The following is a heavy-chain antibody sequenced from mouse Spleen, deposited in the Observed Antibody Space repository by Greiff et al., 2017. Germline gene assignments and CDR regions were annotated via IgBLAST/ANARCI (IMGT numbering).Heavy chain of an antibody. CDR1: GFSLTSYG. CDR3: ARDGTTATDWYFDV. J-gene: IGHJ1*01. CDR2: IWAGGST. D-gene: IGHD1-2*01. Sequence: VKLMESGPGLVAPSQSLSITCTVSGFSLTSYGVHWVRQPPGKGLEWLGVIWAGGSTNYNSALMSRLSISKDNSKSQVFLKMNSLQTDDTAMYYCARDGTTATDWYFDVWGAGTTVTVSS. V-gene: IGHV2-9*02.